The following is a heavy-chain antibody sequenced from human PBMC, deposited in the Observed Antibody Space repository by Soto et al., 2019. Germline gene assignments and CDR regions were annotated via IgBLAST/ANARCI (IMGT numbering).Heavy chain of an antibody. CDR1: GFTFSSYG. J-gene: IGHJ4*02. Sequence: GGSLRLSCAASGFTFSSYGMHWVRQAPGKGLEWVAVISYDGSNKYYADSVKGRFTISRDNSKNTLYLQMNSLRAEDTAVYYCAKGEVHSSSSLALDYWGQGTLVPVSS. CDR2: ISYDGSNK. D-gene: IGHD6-6*01. CDR3: AKGEVHSSSSLALDY. V-gene: IGHV3-30*18.